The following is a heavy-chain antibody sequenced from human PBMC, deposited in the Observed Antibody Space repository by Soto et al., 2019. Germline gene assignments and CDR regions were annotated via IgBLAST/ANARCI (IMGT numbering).Heavy chain of an antibody. D-gene: IGHD3-10*01. Sequence: PSETLSLTCTVSGGSISSSIYNWGWIRLPPGKGLEWIGSIYYSGSTYYNPSLKSRVTISVDTSKNQFSLKLSSVTAADTAVYYCSCAGSRGFFAMLAYFFWGRGTMVT. CDR3: SCAGSRGFFAMLAYFF. CDR2: IYYSGST. CDR1: GGSISSSIYN. J-gene: IGHJ3*01. V-gene: IGHV4-39*01.